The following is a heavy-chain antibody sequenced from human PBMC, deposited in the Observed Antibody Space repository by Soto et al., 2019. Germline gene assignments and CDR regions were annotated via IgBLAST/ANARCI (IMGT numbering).Heavy chain of an antibody. CDR3: TTDPTMTTFGGVIVPDY. CDR2: IKSKTDGGTT. D-gene: IGHD3-16*02. CDR1: GFTFSNAW. Sequence: EVQLVESGGGLVKPGGSLRLSCAASGFTFSNAWMSWVRQAPGKGLEWVGRIKSKTDGGTTDYAAPVKGRFTISRDDSKNTLYLQMNSLKTEDTAVYYCTTDPTMTTFGGVIVPDYWGQGTLVTVSS. V-gene: IGHV3-15*01. J-gene: IGHJ4*02.